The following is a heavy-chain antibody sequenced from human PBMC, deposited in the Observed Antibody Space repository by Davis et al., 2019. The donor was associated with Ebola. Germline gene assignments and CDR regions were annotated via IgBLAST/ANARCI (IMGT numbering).Heavy chain of an antibody. Sequence: SETLSLTCTVSGGSISSYYWSWIRQPPGKGLEWIGYIYYSGSTNYNPSLKSRVTISVDTSKNQFSLKLSSVTAADTAVYYCAREYCSSTSCYDTFEVWGQGTMVTVSS. CDR2: IYYSGST. J-gene: IGHJ3*01. CDR1: GGSISSYY. V-gene: IGHV4-59*12. D-gene: IGHD2-2*01. CDR3: AREYCSSTSCYDTFEV.